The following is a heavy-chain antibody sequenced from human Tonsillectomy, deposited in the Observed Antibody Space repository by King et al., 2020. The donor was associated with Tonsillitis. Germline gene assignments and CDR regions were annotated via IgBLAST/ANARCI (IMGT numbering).Heavy chain of an antibody. J-gene: IGHJ5*02. CDR2: AYYTGST. CDR1: GGSIKSDSFF. V-gene: IGHV4-39*01. D-gene: IGHD2-2*02. CDR3: ARAGYTSGKGWFAP. Sequence: LQLQESGPGLVRPSETLSLTCTVSGGSIKSDSFFWAWIRHPPGEGLEGIGSAYYTGSTYYNPSLKGRGIISVDTSKNQFSLNVTSVTAADKAKYFCARAGYTSGKGWFAPWGQGVLVTVSS.